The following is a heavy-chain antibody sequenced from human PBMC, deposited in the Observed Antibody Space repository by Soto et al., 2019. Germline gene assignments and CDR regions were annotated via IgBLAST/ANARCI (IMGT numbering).Heavy chain of an antibody. V-gene: IGHV3-23*01. CDR1: GFTFSSYA. D-gene: IGHD2-2*01. CDR2: ISGSGGST. CDR3: SKEKISTSGCNWFDP. J-gene: IGHJ5*02. Sequence: GGPLRLSCAASGFTFSSYAMSWVRQAPGKGLEWVSAISGSGGSTYYADSVKGRFTISRDNSKNTLYLLMNSLRAEDTAVYYCSKEKISTSGCNWFDPWGQGTLVTVSS.